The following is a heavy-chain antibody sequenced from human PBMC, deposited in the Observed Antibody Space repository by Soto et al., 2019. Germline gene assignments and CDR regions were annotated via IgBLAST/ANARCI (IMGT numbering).Heavy chain of an antibody. CDR3: ARDQPPRWERRQLGY. D-gene: IGHD1-26*01. Sequence: QVQLVQSGAEVKKPGASVKVSCKTSGFPFTSYGITWVRQAPGKGLEWMGWISAYNGHTDYAQNIQGRVTMTPATSTTTAYMELRSLRPDDTAVYYCARDQPPRWERRQLGYWGQGTLVTVSS. CDR2: ISAYNGHT. J-gene: IGHJ4*02. CDR1: GFPFTSYG. V-gene: IGHV1-18*04.